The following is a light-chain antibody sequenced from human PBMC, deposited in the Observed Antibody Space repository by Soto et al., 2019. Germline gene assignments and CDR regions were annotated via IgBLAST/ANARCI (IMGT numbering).Light chain of an antibody. J-gene: IGKJ2*01. Sequence: EIVLTQSPGTLSLSPGERATLSCRASQSVSSSYLAWYQQKPGQAPRLLIDVTTSRATGIPARFSGRGSGTDFTLTISRLEPEDFAVYYCQQYGSSPRTFGQGTKLEIK. CDR1: QSVSSSY. CDR3: QQYGSSPRT. V-gene: IGKV3-20*01. CDR2: VTT.